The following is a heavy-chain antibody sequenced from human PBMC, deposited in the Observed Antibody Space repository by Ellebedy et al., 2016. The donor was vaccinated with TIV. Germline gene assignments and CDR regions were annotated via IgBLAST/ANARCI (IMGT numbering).Heavy chain of an antibody. D-gene: IGHD6-19*01. CDR2: IYFSGIT. V-gene: IGHV4-59*12. CDR1: DGSISNFH. CDR3: ARGSGWYDPFDL. J-gene: IGHJ4*02. Sequence: MPSETLSLTCTVSDGSISNFHWSWIRQPPGKGLEWIGYIYFSGITNYNPSLKSRVTMSVDTSKNQFSLKLSSVTAADTAMYYCARGSGWYDPFDLWGQGTLVTVSS.